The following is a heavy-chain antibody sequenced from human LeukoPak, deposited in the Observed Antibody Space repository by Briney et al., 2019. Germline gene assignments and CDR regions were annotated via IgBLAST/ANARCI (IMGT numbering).Heavy chain of an antibody. J-gene: IGHJ4*02. Sequence: GGSLRLSCTVSGFTVSSNSMSWVRQAPGKGLEWVSFIYSGGNTHYSDSVKGRFTISRDNSKNTLYLQMNSLRAEDTAVYYCARRAGEYSHPYDYWGQGALVTVSS. CDR2: IYSGGNT. CDR1: GFTVSSNS. V-gene: IGHV3-53*01. D-gene: IGHD4-17*01. CDR3: ARRAGEYSHPYDY.